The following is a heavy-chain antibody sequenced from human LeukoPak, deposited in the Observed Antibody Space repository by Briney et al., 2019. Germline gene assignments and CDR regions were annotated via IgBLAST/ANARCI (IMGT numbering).Heavy chain of an antibody. V-gene: IGHV3-23*01. D-gene: IGHD1-26*01. CDR1: GFTFSSYG. CDR2: ISGSGYNT. J-gene: IGHJ4*02. Sequence: GGSLTLSCAGSGFTFSSYGMSWLRQAPGKGLEWVSTISGSGYNTYSADCVKGRFSISRDNSANTLYLQMNSLRAEDTALYYCAKHSGSYFIYYVDSWGQGTLVTVSS. CDR3: AKHSGSYFIYYVDS.